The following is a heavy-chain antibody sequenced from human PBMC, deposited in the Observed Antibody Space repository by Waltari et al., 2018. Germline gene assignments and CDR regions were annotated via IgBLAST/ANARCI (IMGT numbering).Heavy chain of an antibody. J-gene: IGHJ6*02. V-gene: IGHV3-72*01. CDR3: VRSYTASPMDV. Sequence: EVQLVASGGDLVHPGGSLRLSCAGSGFTFSDHYIDWVRQAPGKGLGWCGLTRNKENSDSTVYAASVKGRFTISRDDSKNLAYLQMNSLRIEDTAIYYCVRSYTASPMDVWGQGTTVTVSS. CDR2: TRNKENSDST. D-gene: IGHD2-2*02. CDR1: GFTFSDHY.